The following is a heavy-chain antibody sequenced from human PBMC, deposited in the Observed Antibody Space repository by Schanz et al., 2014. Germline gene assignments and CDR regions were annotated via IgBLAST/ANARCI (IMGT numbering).Heavy chain of an antibody. D-gene: IGHD6-19*01. CDR3: AGAFNAQVAGGDY. Sequence: QVHLQESGPGLVKPSETLSLTCTISGGSIRSYYWNWIRQPPGKGLEWIGHIFDSGRIKDNPALQSRVTLSRAPPKTQSSRDLRSVTAADTAVYYCAGAFNAQVAGGDYWGQGTLVSVSS. J-gene: IGHJ4*02. V-gene: IGHV4-59*08. CDR2: IFDSGRI. CDR1: GGSIRSYY.